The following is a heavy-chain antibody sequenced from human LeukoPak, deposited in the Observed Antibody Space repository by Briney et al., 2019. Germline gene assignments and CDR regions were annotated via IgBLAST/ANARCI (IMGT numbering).Heavy chain of an antibody. J-gene: IGHJ4*02. CDR2: IYSGGNT. CDR3: ARARPSDWYYFDY. D-gene: IGHD6-19*01. CDR1: GFAVSSNY. Sequence: GGSLRLSCAASGFAVSSNYISWVRQAPGKGLEWVSIIYSGGNTYYADSVKGRFTISRANSKNTLYLQMNSLRAEDTAVYYCARARPSDWYYFDYWGQGTLVTVSS. V-gene: IGHV3-53*01.